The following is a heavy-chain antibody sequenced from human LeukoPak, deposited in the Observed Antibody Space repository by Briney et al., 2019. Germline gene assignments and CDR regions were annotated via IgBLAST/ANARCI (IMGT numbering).Heavy chain of an antibody. V-gene: IGHV4-59*08. J-gene: IGHJ4*02. D-gene: IGHD3-10*01. CDR2: IYYSGST. CDR3: ARGRRVLWFGELPPCY. CDR1: GGSISSYY. Sequence: SETLSLTCTVSGGSISSYYWSWIRQPPGKGLEWIGYIYYSGSTNYNPSLKSRVTISVDTSKNQFSLKLSSVTAADTAVYYCARGRRVLWFGELPPCYWGQGTLVTVSS.